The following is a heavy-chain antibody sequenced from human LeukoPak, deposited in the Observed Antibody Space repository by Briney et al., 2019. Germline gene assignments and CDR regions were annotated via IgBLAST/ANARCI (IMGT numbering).Heavy chain of an antibody. J-gene: IGHJ4*02. V-gene: IGHV3-66*01. CDR3: AKNLYYFDY. CDR2: IYSGGST. Sequence: GGSLRLSCAACGFTVSSNYMSWVRQAPGKGLEWVSVIYSGGSTYYADSVKGRFTISRDNSKNTLYLQMNSLRAEDTAVYYCAKNLYYFDYWGQGTLVTVSS. CDR1: GFTVSSNY.